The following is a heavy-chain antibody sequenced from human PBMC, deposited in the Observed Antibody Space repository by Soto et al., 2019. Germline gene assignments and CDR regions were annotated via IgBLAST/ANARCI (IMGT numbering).Heavy chain of an antibody. Sequence: GGSLRLSCAASGFTFSSYGMHWVRQAPGKGLEWVAVIWYDGSNKYYADSVKGRFTISRDNSKNTLYLQMNSLRAEDTAVYYCAREGRLAAFFDYWGQGTLVTVSS. CDR2: IWYDGSNK. CDR1: GFTFSSYG. V-gene: IGHV3-33*01. CDR3: AREGRLAAFFDY. J-gene: IGHJ4*02. D-gene: IGHD6-6*01.